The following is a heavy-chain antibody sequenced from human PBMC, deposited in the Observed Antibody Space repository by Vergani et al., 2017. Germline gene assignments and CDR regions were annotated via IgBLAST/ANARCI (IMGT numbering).Heavy chain of an antibody. V-gene: IGHV1-2*02. CDR3: ARVGTSSNRDYFDY. Sequence: QVQLVQSGAEVKKPGASVKVSCKASGYTFTDYFMHWVRQAPGQGLEWMGWINPNSGGTNYAQKFQGRVTITRDTSISTAYMELSNLRSDDTAVYYCARVGTSSNRDYFDYWGQGTLVTFSS. D-gene: IGHD2-2*01. CDR1: GYTFTDYF. CDR2: INPNSGGT. J-gene: IGHJ4*02.